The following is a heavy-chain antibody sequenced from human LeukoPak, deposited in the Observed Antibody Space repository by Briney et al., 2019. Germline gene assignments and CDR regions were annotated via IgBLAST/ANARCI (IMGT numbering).Heavy chain of an antibody. CDR2: ISSSSSYI. CDR1: GFTFSSYS. J-gene: IGHJ6*03. V-gene: IGHV3-21*01. D-gene: IGHD2-8*02. CDR3: ARVSTGSTSYYYMDV. Sequence: GGSLRLSCAASGFTFSSYSMNWVRQAPGKGLEWVSSISSSSSYIYYADSVKGRFTISRDNAKNSLYLQKNSLRAEDTAVYYCARVSTGSTSYYYMDVWGKGTTVTVSS.